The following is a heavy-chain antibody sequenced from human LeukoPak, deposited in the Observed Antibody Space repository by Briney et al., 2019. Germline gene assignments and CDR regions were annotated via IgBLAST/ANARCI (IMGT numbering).Heavy chain of an antibody. Sequence: GGSLRLSCAASGFTFSSYGVHWVRQAPGKGLEWVAVISYDGSNKYYADSVKGRFTISRDNSKNTLYLQMNSLRAEDTAVYYCARRPGASFDYWGQGTLVTVSS. V-gene: IGHV3-30*03. D-gene: IGHD7-27*01. CDR1: GFTFSSYG. J-gene: IGHJ4*02. CDR2: ISYDGSNK. CDR3: ARRPGASFDY.